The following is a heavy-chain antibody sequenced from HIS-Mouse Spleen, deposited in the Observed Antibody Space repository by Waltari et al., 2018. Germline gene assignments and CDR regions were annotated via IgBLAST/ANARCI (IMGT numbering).Heavy chain of an antibody. CDR1: GGSFSGYY. J-gene: IGHJ4*02. Sequence: QVQLQQWGAGLLKPSETLSLTCAVYGGSFSGYYWSWIRQPPGKGLEWIGEINHSGSTNCNPSLKSRGTISVDTSKNQFSLKLSSVTAADTAVYYCAGYNWNYGTDYWGQGTLVTVSS. V-gene: IGHV4-34*01. CDR2: INHSGST. D-gene: IGHD1-7*01. CDR3: AGYNWNYGTDY.